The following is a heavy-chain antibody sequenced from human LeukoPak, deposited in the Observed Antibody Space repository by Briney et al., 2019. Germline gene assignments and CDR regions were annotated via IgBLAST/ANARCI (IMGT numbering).Heavy chain of an antibody. CDR1: GYTFNDYY. CDR3: ARDSSDVLTGYYHF. CDR2: INPNSGRT. V-gene: IGHV1-2*02. J-gene: IGHJ4*02. Sequence: ASVKVSCKTSGYTFNDYYVHWVRQAPGQGLEWMGWINPNSGRTNYAPKFQGRVTLTTDTSTSTAYMELSGLISGDTALYYCARDSSDVLTGYYHFWGQGTLFTVSS. D-gene: IGHD3-9*01.